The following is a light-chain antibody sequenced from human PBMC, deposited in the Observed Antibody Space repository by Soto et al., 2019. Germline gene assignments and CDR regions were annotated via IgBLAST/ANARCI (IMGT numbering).Light chain of an antibody. CDR2: DVS. Sequence: QSALTQPLSVSGSPGQSVTISCTATSSDVGGYNYVSWYQQHPGKAPKRMIFDVSKRPSGVPDRFSGSKSANTASLTISGLQAEDEADYYCCSYAGSYTYVFGTGTKVTVL. CDR3: CSYAGSYTYV. CDR1: SSDVGGYNY. V-gene: IGLV2-11*01. J-gene: IGLJ1*01.